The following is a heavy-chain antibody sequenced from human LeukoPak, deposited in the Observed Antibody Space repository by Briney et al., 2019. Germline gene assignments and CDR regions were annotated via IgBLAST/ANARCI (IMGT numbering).Heavy chain of an antibody. CDR3: ARRYDYVWGSYRTYFDY. D-gene: IGHD3-16*02. J-gene: IGHJ4*02. Sequence: PSETLSLTCAVYGGSFSGYYWSWIRQPPGKGLEWIGEINHSGSTNYNPSLKSRVTISVDTSKNQFSLKLSSVTAADTAVYYCARRYDYVWGSYRTYFDYWGQGTLVTVSS. V-gene: IGHV4-34*01. CDR2: INHSGST. CDR1: GGSFSGYY.